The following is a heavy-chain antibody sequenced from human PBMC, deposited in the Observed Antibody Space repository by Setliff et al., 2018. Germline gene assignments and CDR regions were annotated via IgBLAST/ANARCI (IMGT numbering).Heavy chain of an antibody. CDR1: GFSFSTSGVG. J-gene: IGHJ3*01. CDR3: AYRRKMSARYDAFEV. V-gene: IGHV2-5*02. CDR2: IYWDGDE. Sequence: SGLTLVNPTQTLTLTCTFSGFSFSTSGVGVGWIRQPPGKTLEWLALIYWDGDEHYTPSLEKRLTITKDTSKNQLVLTVSNMDSMDTATYFCAYRRKMSARYDAFEVWGQGTLVTVSS. D-gene: IGHD2-15*01.